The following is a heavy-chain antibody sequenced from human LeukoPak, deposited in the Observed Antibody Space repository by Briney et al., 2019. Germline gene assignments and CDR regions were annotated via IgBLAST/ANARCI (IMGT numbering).Heavy chain of an antibody. D-gene: IGHD1-26*01. CDR3: ARDRGGSYSAIDY. CDR2: ISSSSSTI. V-gene: IGHV3-11*04. CDR1: GFPFSDYY. J-gene: IGHJ4*02. Sequence: GGSLRLSCAASGFPFSDYYMSWIRQAPGKGLEWVSFISSSSSTIYYADSVKGRFTISRDNAKNSLYLQMNSLRAEDTAVYYCARDRGGSYSAIDYWGQGTLVTVSS.